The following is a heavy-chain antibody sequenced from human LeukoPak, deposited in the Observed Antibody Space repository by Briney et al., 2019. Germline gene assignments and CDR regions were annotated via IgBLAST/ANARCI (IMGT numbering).Heavy chain of an antibody. J-gene: IGHJ6*02. CDR1: GFTFSSYA. V-gene: IGHV3-23*01. CDR2: ISGSGGST. Sequence: GGSLRLSCAASGFTFSSYAMSWVRQAPGKGLEWVSAISGSGGSTYYADSVKGRFTISRDNSKNTLSLQMNSLRAEDTAVYHCAKVIRETAMIRYYYYYGMDVWGQGTTVTVSS. CDR3: AKVIRETAMIRYYYYYGMDV. D-gene: IGHD5-18*01.